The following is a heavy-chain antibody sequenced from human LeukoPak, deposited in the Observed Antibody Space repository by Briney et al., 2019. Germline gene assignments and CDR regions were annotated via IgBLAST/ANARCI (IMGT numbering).Heavy chain of an antibody. Sequence: ASVKVSCKASGYTFTGYYMHWVRQAPGQGLEWMGWISAYNGNTNYAQKLQGRVTMATDTSTSTAYMELRSLRSDDTAVYYCARDRKLRYFDWLLFTSGFDYWGQGTLVTVSS. D-gene: IGHD3-9*01. CDR1: GYTFTGYY. J-gene: IGHJ4*02. CDR3: ARDRKLRYFDWLLFTSGFDY. V-gene: IGHV1-18*04. CDR2: ISAYNGNT.